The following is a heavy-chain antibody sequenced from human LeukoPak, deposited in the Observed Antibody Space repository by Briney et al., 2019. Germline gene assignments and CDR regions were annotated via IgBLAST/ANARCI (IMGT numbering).Heavy chain of an antibody. J-gene: IGHJ4*02. Sequence: GASVKVSCKASGYTFTSYAMNWVRQAPGQGLEWMGIINPSGGSTSYAQKFQGRVTMTRDMSTSTVYMELSSLRSEDTAVYYCARGLISSSSRDTYDYWGQGTLVTVSS. CDR1: GYTFTSYA. CDR2: INPSGGST. CDR3: ARGLISSSSRDTYDY. D-gene: IGHD6-6*01. V-gene: IGHV1-46*01.